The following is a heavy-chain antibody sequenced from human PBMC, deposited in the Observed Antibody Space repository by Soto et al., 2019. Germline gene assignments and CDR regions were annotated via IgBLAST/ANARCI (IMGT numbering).Heavy chain of an antibody. J-gene: IGHJ5*02. V-gene: IGHV4-39*01. D-gene: IGHD6-19*01. Sequence: SETLSLTCTVSGGSMSSSRYYWGWVRQPPGRGLEWIGSMSHSGATYYNPSLKSRVTISVDTSKSQFSLKLDSVTAADTAVYYCAGHRGGDIAVTSTQDNWFDRWGQGTLVTVSS. CDR2: MSHSGAT. CDR1: GGSMSSSRYY. CDR3: AGHRGGDIAVTSTQDNWFDR.